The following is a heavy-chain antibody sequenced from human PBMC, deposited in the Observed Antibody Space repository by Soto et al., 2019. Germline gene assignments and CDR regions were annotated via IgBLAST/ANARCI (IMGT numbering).Heavy chain of an antibody. D-gene: IGHD3-22*01. Sequence: SETLSLTCSVSGDSISSYSWSWIRQPAGKGLEWLGRVYRGTSNYNPSLKSRLIMSLNTSKNQFSLNLRSVTAADTAVYYCARESLKETITMTVVIDHWGQGTQVTVSS. CDR3: ARESLKETITMTVVIDH. CDR1: GDSISSYS. CDR2: VYRGTS. J-gene: IGHJ4*02. V-gene: IGHV4-4*07.